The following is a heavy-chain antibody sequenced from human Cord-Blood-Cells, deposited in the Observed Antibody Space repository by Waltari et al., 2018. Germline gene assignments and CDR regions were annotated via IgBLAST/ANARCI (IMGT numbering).Heavy chain of an antibody. V-gene: IGHV3-48*03. J-gene: IGHJ4*02. CDR3: ARFQLGFDY. D-gene: IGHD1-1*01. Sequence: EVQLVESGGGLVQPGGSLRLSCSASGFTFRSYEMNWVRQAPGKGLEWVSYISSSGSTIYYADSVKGRFTISRDNAKNSLYLQMNSLRAEDTAVYYCARFQLGFDYWGQGTLVTVSS. CDR2: ISSSGSTI. CDR1: GFTFRSYE.